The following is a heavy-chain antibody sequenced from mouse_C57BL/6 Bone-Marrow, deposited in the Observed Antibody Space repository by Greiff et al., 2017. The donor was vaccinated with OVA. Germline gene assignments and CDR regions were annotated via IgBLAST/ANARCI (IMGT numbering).Heavy chain of an antibody. Sequence: QVQLQQPGAELVKPGASVKMSCKASGYTFTSYCITWVKQRPGQGLEWIGDIYPGSGSTNYNEKFKSKATLTVDTSSSTAYMQLSSLTSEDSAVYYCAREGDYSAWFAYWGQGTLVTVSA. CDR1: GYTFTSYC. CDR2: IYPGSGST. V-gene: IGHV1-55*01. J-gene: IGHJ3*01. CDR3: AREGDYSAWFAY. D-gene: IGHD1-1*01.